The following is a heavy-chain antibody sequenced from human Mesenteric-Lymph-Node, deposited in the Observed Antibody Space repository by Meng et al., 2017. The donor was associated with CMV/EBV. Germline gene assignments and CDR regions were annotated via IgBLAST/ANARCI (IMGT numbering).Heavy chain of an antibody. CDR3: ARGITVVRLPPDY. V-gene: IGHV3-23*01. D-gene: IGHD3-10*01. Sequence: GESLKISCAASGFTFSSYAMSWVRQAPGKGLEWVSAISGSGGSTYYADSVKGRFTISRDNSKNTLYLQMNSLRAEDTAVYYCARGITVVRLPPDYWGQGTLVTVSS. CDR2: ISGSGGST. J-gene: IGHJ4*02. CDR1: GFTFSSYA.